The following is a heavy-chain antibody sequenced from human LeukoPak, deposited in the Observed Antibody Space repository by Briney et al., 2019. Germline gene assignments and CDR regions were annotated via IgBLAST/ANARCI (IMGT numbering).Heavy chain of an antibody. CDR3: TRIAPYYDILTGYSSYYYYMDV. J-gene: IGHJ6*03. V-gene: IGHV3-73*01. Sequence: PGGSLRLSCAASGFTFSGSAMHWVRQASGKGLEWVGRIRSKANSYATAYAALVKGRFTISRDDSKNTAYLQMNSLKTEDTAVYYCTRIAPYYDILTGYSSYYYYMDVWGKGTTVTVSS. CDR1: GFTFSGSA. D-gene: IGHD3-9*01. CDR2: IRSKANSYAT.